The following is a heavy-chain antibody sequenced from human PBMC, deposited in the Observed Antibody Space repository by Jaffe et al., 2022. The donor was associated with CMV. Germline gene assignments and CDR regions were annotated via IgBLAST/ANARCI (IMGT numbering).Heavy chain of an antibody. CDR1: GFSLSTSGMC. CDR2: IDWDDDK. V-gene: IGHV2-70*01. Sequence: QVTLRESGPALVKPTQTLTLTCTFSGFSLSTSGMCVSWIRQPPGKALEWLALIDWDDDKYYSTSLKTRLTISKDTSKNQVVLTMTNMDPVDTATYYCARSYSSSWTLERCFDYWGQGTLVTVSS. CDR3: ARSYSSSWTLERCFDY. J-gene: IGHJ4*02. D-gene: IGHD6-13*01.